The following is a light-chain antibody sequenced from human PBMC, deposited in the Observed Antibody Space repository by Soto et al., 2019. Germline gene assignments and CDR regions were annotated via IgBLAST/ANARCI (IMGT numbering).Light chain of an antibody. V-gene: IGLV2-23*01. J-gene: IGLJ3*02. CDR3: CSYAGSDIFAV. Sequence: QSVLTQPASVSGSPGQSITISCTGTSSDIGSYERVSWYQRHPGKAPKLMIYEDYRRPSGISNRFSGSKSGNTASLTISGLQAEDEADYYCCSYAGSDIFAVFGGGTKLTVL. CDR1: SSDIGSYER. CDR2: EDY.